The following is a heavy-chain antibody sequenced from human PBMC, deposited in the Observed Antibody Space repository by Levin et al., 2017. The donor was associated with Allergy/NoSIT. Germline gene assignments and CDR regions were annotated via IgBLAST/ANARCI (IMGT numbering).Heavy chain of an antibody. D-gene: IGHD1-7*01. CDR2: IYPGDSDT. Sequence: GESLKISCKGSGYSFTSYWIGWVRQMPGKGLEWMGIIYPGDSDTRYSPSFQGQVTISADKSISTAYLQWSSLKASDTAMYYCARDFGRTGTTRAFDSWGQGTMVTVSS. CDR1: GYSFTSYW. J-gene: IGHJ3*02. CDR3: ARDFGRTGTTRAFDS. V-gene: IGHV5-51*01.